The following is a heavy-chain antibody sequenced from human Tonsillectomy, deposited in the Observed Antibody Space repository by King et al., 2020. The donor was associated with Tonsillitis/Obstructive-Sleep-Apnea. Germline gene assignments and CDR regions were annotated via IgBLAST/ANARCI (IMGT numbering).Heavy chain of an antibody. J-gene: IGHJ4*02. Sequence: VKRVESGGGVVQPGRSLRLSCVASGFTCSSYGMHWVRQAPGKGLEWVANIYYDGSNKNYADSVKGRFTISRDNSRNTLSLQMITLKVEDTALYYCARAHHSGFDQPDYWGQGTLVTVSS. CDR3: ARAHHSGFDQPDY. CDR2: IYYDGSNK. V-gene: IGHV3-33*01. D-gene: IGHD5-12*01. CDR1: GFTCSSYG.